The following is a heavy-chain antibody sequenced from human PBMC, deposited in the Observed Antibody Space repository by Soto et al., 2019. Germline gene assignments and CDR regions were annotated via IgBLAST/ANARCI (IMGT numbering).Heavy chain of an antibody. CDR3: ARGKHCTNGICSFSEYSYYMDV. J-gene: IGHJ6*03. Sequence: EVQLVESGGDVVKPGESLRLSCAASGSNFSVSIMHWFRQTPGKGLEWVSSISSSSYYIYYADSVKGRFAIFRDNAKKSLSLQMNRLRAEDTAVYYCARGKHCTNGICSFSEYSYYMDVWGKGTTVTVSS. D-gene: IGHD2-8*01. V-gene: IGHV3-21*02. CDR2: ISSSSYYI. CDR1: GSNFSVSI.